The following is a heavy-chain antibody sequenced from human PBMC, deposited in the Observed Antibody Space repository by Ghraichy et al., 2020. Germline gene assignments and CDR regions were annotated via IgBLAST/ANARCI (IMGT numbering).Heavy chain of an antibody. D-gene: IGHD5-18*01. CDR3: AKTRTPGAASLMDV. CDR2: ISWDGGST. V-gene: IGHV3-43D*03. J-gene: IGHJ6*04. CDR1: GFTFDDYA. Sequence: GESLNISCAASGFTFDDYAMHWVRQPPGKGLEWVSLISWDGGSTYYADSVKGRFTISRDNSKNSLYLQMNSLRAEDTALYYCAKTRTPGAASLMDVWGKGTTVTVSS.